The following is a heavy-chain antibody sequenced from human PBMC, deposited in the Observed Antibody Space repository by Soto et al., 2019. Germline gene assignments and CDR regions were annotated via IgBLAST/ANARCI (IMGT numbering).Heavy chain of an antibody. D-gene: IGHD3-16*01. V-gene: IGHV5-51*01. J-gene: IGHJ6*02. CDR3: SRQGVRGGAYYGMDV. CDR1: GYRFSTYW. Sequence: EVQLVQSGAEVKKPGESLKISCKGSGYRFSTYWIGWVRQMPGKGLEWMGIIYPDDSDTRYSPSFQGQVTISADKSISTAYLQGSSLKASDTAMYYCSRQGVRGGAYYGMDVWGQGTTVTVSS. CDR2: IYPDDSDT.